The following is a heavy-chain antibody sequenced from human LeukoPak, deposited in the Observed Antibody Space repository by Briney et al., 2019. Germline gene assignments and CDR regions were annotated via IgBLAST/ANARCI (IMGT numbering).Heavy chain of an antibody. CDR1: GFTFSNYL. J-gene: IGHJ4*02. V-gene: IGHV3-23*01. Sequence: PGGSLRLSCAASGFTFSNYLMSWVRQAPGKGLEWVSVLFTGGGRTLYADSVKGRFTISGDTSRTTLYLQMNGLRAEDTAVYYCAKECDYSPGHKFDLWGQGTLVTASS. CDR3: AKECDYSPGHKFDL. CDR2: LFTGGGRT. D-gene: IGHD3-10*01.